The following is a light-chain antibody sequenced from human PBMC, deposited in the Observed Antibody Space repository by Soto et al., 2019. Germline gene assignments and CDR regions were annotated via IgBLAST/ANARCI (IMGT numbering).Light chain of an antibody. J-gene: IGLJ1*01. Sequence: QSALAQPASLSGSPGQSITISCTGTSSDIGAYDYVSWFQQHPGKAPKLMISEVNNRPSGVSNRFSGSKSGNTAYLTISGLQVEDEAEYFYFSFTTTSSHVFRTGTKVTLL. V-gene: IGLV2-14*01. CDR1: SSDIGAYDY. CDR3: FSFTTTSSHV. CDR2: EVN.